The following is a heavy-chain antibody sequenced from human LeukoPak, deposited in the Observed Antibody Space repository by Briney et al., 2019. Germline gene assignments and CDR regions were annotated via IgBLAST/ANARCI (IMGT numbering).Heavy chain of an antibody. D-gene: IGHD6-19*01. CDR2: ISYDGSNK. CDR3: AKDYVDSSGWLCAFDI. CDR1: GFTFSSYG. J-gene: IGHJ3*02. V-gene: IGHV3-30*18. Sequence: GGSLRLSCAASGFTFSSYGMHWVRQAPGKGLEWVAVISYDGSNKYYADSVKGRFTISRDNSKNTLYLQMNSLRAEDTAVYYCAKDYVDSSGWLCAFDIWGQGTMVTVSS.